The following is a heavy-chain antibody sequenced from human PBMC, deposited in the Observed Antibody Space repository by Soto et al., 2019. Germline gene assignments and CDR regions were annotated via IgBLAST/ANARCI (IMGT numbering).Heavy chain of an antibody. CDR1: GGSISSGGYY. CDR3: ARANVSFYYYYYMDV. V-gene: IGHV4-31*03. D-gene: IGHD7-27*01. CDR2: IYYSGST. Sequence: SETLSLTCTVSGGSISSGGYYWSWIRQHPGKGLEWIGYIYYSGSTYYNPSLKSRVTISVDTSKNQFSLKLSSVTAADTAVYYCARANVSFYYYYYMDVWGKGTTVTVSS. J-gene: IGHJ6*03.